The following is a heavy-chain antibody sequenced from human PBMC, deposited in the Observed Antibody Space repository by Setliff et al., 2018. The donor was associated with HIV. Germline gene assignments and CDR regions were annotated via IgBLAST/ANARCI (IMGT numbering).Heavy chain of an antibody. V-gene: IGHV4-59*12. CDR2: IYYSGST. D-gene: IGHD1-26*01. J-gene: IGHJ4*02. CDR1: GGSISSYY. CDR3: ARLYAPGLVEATNYFDY. Sequence: SETLSLTCTVSGGSISSYYWSWIRQPPGKGLEWMGYIYYSGSTNYNPSLKSRVHISIATSKNQFSLKLISVTAAATAVYYCARLYAPGLVEATNYFDYWGQGTLVTVSS.